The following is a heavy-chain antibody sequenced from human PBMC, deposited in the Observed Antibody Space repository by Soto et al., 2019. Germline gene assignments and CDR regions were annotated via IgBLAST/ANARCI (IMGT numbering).Heavy chain of an antibody. V-gene: IGHV1-69*01. D-gene: IGHD1-1*01. CDR2: IIPIFGTA. Sequence: VQLVQSGAEVKKPGSSVKLSCKASGGTFNRYTISWVRQAPGQGREWMGGIIPIFGTANYAQKFQGRVAIIADESTSADYMELRSLRSEDTAVYYCALWGFRDGNNSKYNYSGMDVWGQGTTVTVSS. CDR3: ALWGFRDGNNSKYNYSGMDV. CDR1: GGTFNRYT. J-gene: IGHJ6*02.